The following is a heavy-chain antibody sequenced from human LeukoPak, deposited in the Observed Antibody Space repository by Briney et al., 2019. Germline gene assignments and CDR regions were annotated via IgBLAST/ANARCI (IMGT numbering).Heavy chain of an antibody. V-gene: IGHV3-66*01. CDR2: IYSGGST. CDR3: ASRDKGYYYGMDV. Sequence: GGSLRLSCAASGFTVSSNYMSWVRHTPGEGLEGVSLIYSGGSTYYADSVKGRFTISRDNSKNTLYLQMNSLRAEDTAVYYCASRDKGYYYGMDVWGQGTTVTVSS. J-gene: IGHJ6*02. D-gene: IGHD5-24*01. CDR1: GFTVSSNY.